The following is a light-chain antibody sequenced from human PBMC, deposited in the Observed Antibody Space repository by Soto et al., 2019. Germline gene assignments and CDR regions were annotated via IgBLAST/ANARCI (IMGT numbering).Light chain of an antibody. Sequence: IVLTQSPGTLSLYTGDRATLSCRASQSVTSSFLAWYQQKPGQAPRLLIFGASSRATGIPDRFSGSGSGTDFTLTISRLEPEDFAVYYCQQYADSPLTFGGGTKVDIK. CDR2: GAS. CDR3: QQYADSPLT. J-gene: IGKJ4*01. V-gene: IGKV3-20*01. CDR1: QSVTSSF.